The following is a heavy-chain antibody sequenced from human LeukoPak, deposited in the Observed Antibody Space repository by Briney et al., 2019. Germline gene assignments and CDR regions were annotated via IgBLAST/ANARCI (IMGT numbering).Heavy chain of an antibody. Sequence: GGSLRLSCAVSGFTLRSYGMHWVRQAPSEGLEWVAVIWHDGSVLDYSESVKGRFTVSRDNRKNTLYLQMDSLRVEDTAVYYCARDRGQDDPIDIWGQGTLVTVSS. J-gene: IGHJ4*02. CDR1: GFTLRSYG. V-gene: IGHV3-33*01. CDR3: ARDRGQDDPIDI. CDR2: IWHDGSVL. D-gene: IGHD3-10*01.